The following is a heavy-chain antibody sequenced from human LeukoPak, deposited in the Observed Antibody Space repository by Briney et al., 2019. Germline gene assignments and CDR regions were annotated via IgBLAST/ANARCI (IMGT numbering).Heavy chain of an antibody. J-gene: IGHJ4*02. CDR3: ARGHFWSGYYSYYFDY. Sequence: ASVKVSCKASGGTFRNYVISWVRQAPGQGLEWMGGIIPLSGTAHYAQNFQGRVTIITDESTTTAHMELISLRSEDTAVYYCARGHFWSGYYSYYFDYWGQGTLVTVSS. D-gene: IGHD3-3*02. CDR1: GGTFRNYV. V-gene: IGHV1-69*05. CDR2: IIPLSGTA.